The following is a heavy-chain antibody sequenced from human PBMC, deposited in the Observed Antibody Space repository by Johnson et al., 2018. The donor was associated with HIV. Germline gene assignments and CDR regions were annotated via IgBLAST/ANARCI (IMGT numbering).Heavy chain of an antibody. CDR3: ARAPHPQWQWLPPGAFDI. Sequence: VQLVESGGGVVQPGGSLRLSCAASGFTFSSYAMHWVRQAPGKGLEYVSAISSNGGSTYYANSVKGRFTISRDNSKNTLYLQMNSLRAEDTAVYYCARAPHPQWQWLPPGAFDIWGQGTMVTVSS. CDR2: ISSNGGST. J-gene: IGHJ3*02. V-gene: IGHV3-64*01. CDR1: GFTFSSYA. D-gene: IGHD6-19*01.